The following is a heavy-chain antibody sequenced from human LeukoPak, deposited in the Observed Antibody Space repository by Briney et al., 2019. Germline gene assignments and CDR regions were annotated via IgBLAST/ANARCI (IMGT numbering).Heavy chain of an antibody. CDR3: ANFDGDSQAFHI. CDR1: GFTFTNYN. CDR2: ILYDGSKK. Sequence: GGSLRLSCSASGFTFTNYNMHWVRQTPGKGLQWVAAILYDGSKKYYADSVKGRFSVYRDNSNNTLYLQMNSLKTEDTAVYSCANFDGDSQAFHIWGQGTMVTVSS. V-gene: IGHV3-30*18. D-gene: IGHD3-9*01. J-gene: IGHJ3*02.